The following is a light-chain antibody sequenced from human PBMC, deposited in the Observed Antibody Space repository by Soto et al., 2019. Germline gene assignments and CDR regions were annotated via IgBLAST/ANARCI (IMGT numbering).Light chain of an antibody. CDR1: QAISTY. CDR3: QQLKSYPLT. Sequence: DIQLTQSPSFLSASVGDRVTIPCRASQAISTYLAWYQHEPGKAPKLLIYAASTLQSGVPSRFSGSGSGTEFTLTSSSLQPEDFATYYCQQLKSYPLTFGGGTKVEIK. CDR2: AAS. V-gene: IGKV1-9*01. J-gene: IGKJ4*01.